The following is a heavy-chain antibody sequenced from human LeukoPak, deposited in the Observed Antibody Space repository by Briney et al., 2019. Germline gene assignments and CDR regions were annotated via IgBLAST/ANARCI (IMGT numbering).Heavy chain of an antibody. V-gene: IGHV4-34*01. J-gene: IGHJ4*02. Sequence: SETLSLTCAVYGGSFSGYYWSWIRQPPGKGLEWIGEINHSGSTNYNPSLKSRVTISVDTSKNQFSLKLSSVTAADTAVYYCARGFSFWRSPVDYWGQGTLVTVSS. D-gene: IGHD3-3*01. CDR3: ARGFSFWRSPVDY. CDR1: GGSFSGYY. CDR2: INHSGST.